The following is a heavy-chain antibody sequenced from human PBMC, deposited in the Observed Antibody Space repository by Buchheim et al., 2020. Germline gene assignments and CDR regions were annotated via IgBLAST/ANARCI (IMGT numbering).Heavy chain of an antibody. CDR2: ISTSGNTM. CDR1: GFNFSSYE. Sequence: EVHLVESGGGLVQPGGSLRLSCAASGFNFSSYEMNWVRQAPGRGLEWVSYISTSGNTMYHADSVKGRFTISRDNAKNSRYLQMSSLRAEDTAVYYCARDQKTPAYYYYYMDVWGNGTT. J-gene: IGHJ6*03. D-gene: IGHD2-2*01. V-gene: IGHV3-48*03. CDR3: ARDQKTPAYYYYYMDV.